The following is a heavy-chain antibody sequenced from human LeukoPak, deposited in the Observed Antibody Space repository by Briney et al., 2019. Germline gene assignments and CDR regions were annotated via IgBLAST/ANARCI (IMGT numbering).Heavy chain of an antibody. CDR3: ARDEGGYSASYFGY. V-gene: IGHV1-18*01. CDR2: ISAYNGNT. D-gene: IGHD5-12*01. J-gene: IGHJ4*02. Sequence: ASVKVSCKASGYTFTSYGISWVRQAPGQGLEWMGWISAYNGNTNYAQKLQGRVTMTTDTSTSTAYMELRSLRSDDTAVYYCARDEGGYSASYFGYWGQGTLVTVSS. CDR1: GYTFTSYG.